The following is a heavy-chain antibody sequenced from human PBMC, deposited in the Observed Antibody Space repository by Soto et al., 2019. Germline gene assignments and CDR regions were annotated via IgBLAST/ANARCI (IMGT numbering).Heavy chain of an antibody. CDR2: IIPIFGTA. CDR1: GGTFSSYA. J-gene: IGHJ4*02. Sequence: ASVKVSCKASGGTFSSYAISWVRQAPGQGLEWMGGIIPIFGTANYAQKFQGRVTITADESTSTAYMELSSLRSEDTAVYYCARDLVHAGATPPAVPGYWGQGTLVTVSS. CDR3: ARDLVHAGATPPAVPGY. V-gene: IGHV1-69*13. D-gene: IGHD1-26*01.